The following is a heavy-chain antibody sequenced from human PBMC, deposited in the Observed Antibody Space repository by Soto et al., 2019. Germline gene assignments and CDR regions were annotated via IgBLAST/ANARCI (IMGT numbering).Heavy chain of an antibody. V-gene: IGHV3-48*02. D-gene: IGHD3-22*01. CDR3: ARQIAFDCSGYYSHYYYGMDV. CDR2: ISSSSSTI. CDR1: GFTFSSYS. J-gene: IGHJ6*02. Sequence: EVQLVESGGGLVQPGGSLRLSCAASGFTFSSYSMNWVRQAPGKGLEWVSYISSSSSTIYYADSVKGRFTISRDNAKNSLYLQMNSLRDEDTAVYYCARQIAFDCSGYYSHYYYGMDVWGQRTTVTVAS.